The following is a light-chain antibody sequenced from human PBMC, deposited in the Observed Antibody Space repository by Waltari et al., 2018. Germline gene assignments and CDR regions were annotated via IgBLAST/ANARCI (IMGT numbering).Light chain of an antibody. Sequence: SYVLTQPPSVSVAPGQTARITCGGTHLGSKSVHWYQQKPGQAPVLVGYDDSDRPSGIPGRFSGSNSGNTATLTISRVEAGDEADYYCQVWDSSSDHRHVVFGGGTKLTVL. J-gene: IGLJ2*01. CDR1: HLGSKS. CDR2: DDS. V-gene: IGLV3-21*02. CDR3: QVWDSSSDHRHVV.